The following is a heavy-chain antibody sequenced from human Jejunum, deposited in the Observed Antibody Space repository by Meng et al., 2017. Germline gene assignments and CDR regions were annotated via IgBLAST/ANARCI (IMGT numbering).Heavy chain of an antibody. CDR3: ARDTAGFGP. CDR2: IFYSGTT. CDR1: GGSISTACYY. V-gene: IGHV4-39*07. J-gene: IGHJ5*02. D-gene: IGHD6-13*01. Sequence: QLQLQGRGPGLVHPSGTLSLTCAGSGGSISTACYYWGWIRQSPGKGLEWIGSIFYSGTTYYNPSLKSRVTISIDTSKNQFSLKMNSVTAADTAVYYCARDTAGFGPWGQGTLVTVSS.